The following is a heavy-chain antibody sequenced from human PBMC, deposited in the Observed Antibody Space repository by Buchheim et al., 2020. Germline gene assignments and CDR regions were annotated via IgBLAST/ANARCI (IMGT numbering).Heavy chain of an antibody. J-gene: IGHJ4*02. D-gene: IGHD3-16*01. CDR1: GGSISRTIYY. V-gene: IGHV4-39*01. CDR2: IYHDGSS. CDR3: ASPFTSSYDFDY. Sequence: QLQLQESGPGLVKPSETLSLTCSVSGGSISRTIYYWGWIRQPPGKGLEWIGSIYHDGSSYYNPSLKSRVTLSADPSTNQFSLKLSSVTAADTAVYYCASPFTSSYDFDYWGQGTL.